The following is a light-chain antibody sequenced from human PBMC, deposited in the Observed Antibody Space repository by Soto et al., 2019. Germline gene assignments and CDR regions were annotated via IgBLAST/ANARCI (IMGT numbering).Light chain of an antibody. CDR3: SSYTSSSTLLYV. V-gene: IGLV2-14*01. J-gene: IGLJ1*01. Sequence: QSALAQPASLSGSPGQSITISCTGTSSDVGGYNYVSWYQQHPGKAPKLMIYGVSNRPSGVSNRFSGSKSGNTASLTISGLQAEDEADYYCSSYTSSSTLLYVFGTGTKVTVL. CDR2: GVS. CDR1: SSDVGGYNY.